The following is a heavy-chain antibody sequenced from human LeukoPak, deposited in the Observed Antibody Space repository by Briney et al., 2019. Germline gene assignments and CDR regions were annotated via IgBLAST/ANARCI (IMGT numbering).Heavy chain of an antibody. CDR1: GYPFDNYY. J-gene: IGHJ4*02. CDR3: ARLLSARGYTYGCTVY. Sequence: ASVKVSCKASGYPFDNYYMHWVRRAPGQGLEWMGWINPKSGVTNYAQKSQGRVTMTTDTASTTAYMELSRLRSDDTAIYYCARLLSARGYTYGCTVYWGQGTLVTVSS. CDR2: INPKSGVT. D-gene: IGHD5-18*01. V-gene: IGHV1-2*02.